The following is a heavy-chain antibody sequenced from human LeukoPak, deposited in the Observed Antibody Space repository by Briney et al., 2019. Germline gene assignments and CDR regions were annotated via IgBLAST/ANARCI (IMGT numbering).Heavy chain of an antibody. CDR1: GFTFSNAW. V-gene: IGHV3-15*01. Sequence: GGSLRLSCAASGFTFSNAWMSWVRQAPGKGLEWVGRIKSKTDGGTTDYAAPVKGRFTISRDDSKNTLYLQMNSLKTEDTAVYYCTTELTKAYYYDSSGYLSHAFDIWGQGTMVTVSS. J-gene: IGHJ3*02. CDR3: TTELTKAYYYDSSGYLSHAFDI. CDR2: IKSKTDGGTT. D-gene: IGHD3-22*01.